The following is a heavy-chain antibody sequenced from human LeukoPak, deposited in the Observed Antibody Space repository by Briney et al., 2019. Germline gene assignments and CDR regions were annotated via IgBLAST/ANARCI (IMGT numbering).Heavy chain of an antibody. V-gene: IGHV4-59*01. CDR1: GGPISTYY. D-gene: IGHD3-3*01. Sequence: SETLSLTCTVSGGPISTYYWSWIRQPPGKGLEWIGCIYYSGSTKYNPSLKSRVTISVDRSKNQFSLKLSSETAADTAVYYCARVRSGYDYYNYYMDVWGKGTTVTVSS. CDR3: ARVRSGYDYYNYYMDV. J-gene: IGHJ6*03. CDR2: IYYSGST.